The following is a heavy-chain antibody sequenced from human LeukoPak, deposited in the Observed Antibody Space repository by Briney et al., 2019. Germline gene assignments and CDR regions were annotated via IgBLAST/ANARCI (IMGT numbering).Heavy chain of an antibody. CDR1: GYTFTSYY. Sequence: ASVKVSCKASGYTFTSYYMHWVRQALGQGLEWMGIINPSGGSTSYAQKFQGRVTMTRDTSTSTVYMELSSLRSEDTAVYYCARDRLLFTAPHKDAFDIWGQGTMVTVSS. J-gene: IGHJ3*02. CDR3: ARDRLLFTAPHKDAFDI. V-gene: IGHV1-46*01. CDR2: INPSGGST. D-gene: IGHD2-15*01.